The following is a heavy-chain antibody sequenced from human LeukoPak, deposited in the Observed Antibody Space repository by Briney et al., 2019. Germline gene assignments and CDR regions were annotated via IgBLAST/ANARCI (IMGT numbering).Heavy chain of an antibody. V-gene: IGHV4-59*01. CDR1: GGPINSYY. Sequence: PSETLSLTCTVSGGPINSYYWTWIRQPPGKGLEWIGYIYYSGTTSYNPSLKSRVTISLDTSKNQFSLKLSSVTAADTAVYYCARGANWGSPDYWGQGTLVTVSS. J-gene: IGHJ4*02. CDR2: IYYSGTT. CDR3: ARGANWGSPDY. D-gene: IGHD7-27*01.